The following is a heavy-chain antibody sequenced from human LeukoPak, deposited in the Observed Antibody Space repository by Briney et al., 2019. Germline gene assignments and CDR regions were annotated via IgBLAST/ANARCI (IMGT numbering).Heavy chain of an antibody. J-gene: IGHJ6*02. CDR1: GGSISSGGYY. Sequence: SQTLSLTCTVSGGSISSGGYYWSWIRQHPGKGLEWIGYIYYSGSTYYNPSLKSRVTISVDTSKNQFSLKLSSVTAADTAVYYCARDQYSSSWYGMDVWGQGTMVTVSS. CDR2: IYYSGST. V-gene: IGHV4-31*03. CDR3: ARDQYSSSWYGMDV. D-gene: IGHD6-13*01.